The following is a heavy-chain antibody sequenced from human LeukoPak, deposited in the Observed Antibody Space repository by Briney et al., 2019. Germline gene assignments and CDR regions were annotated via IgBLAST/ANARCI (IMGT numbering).Heavy chain of an antibody. Sequence: ASVKVSCKTSGYIFSMFWMHWVRQAPGQGLEWMGIINPGRGDTTYAQKFQGRVSMTGDVTTNTVYMELSSLRSDDTAVYYCARADSVPAGDYHYWYMDVWGKGTTVTVSS. J-gene: IGHJ6*03. CDR1: GYIFSMFW. CDR2: INPGRGDT. CDR3: ARADSVPAGDYHYWYMDV. V-gene: IGHV1-46*01. D-gene: IGHD2-2*01.